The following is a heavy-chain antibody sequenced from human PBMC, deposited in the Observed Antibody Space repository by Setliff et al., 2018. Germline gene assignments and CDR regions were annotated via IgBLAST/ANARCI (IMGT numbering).Heavy chain of an antibody. V-gene: IGHV4-4*07. Sequence: PSETLSLTCTVSGGSISSYNWSWIRQPAGKGLEWIGHIYIGGSANYNPSLKSRVTMSIDTSKNQFSLKLNSVTAADMAVYYCAREQWLDPPGYYYMDVWAKGTTVTAP. CDR2: IYIGGSA. CDR3: AREQWLDPPGYYYMDV. CDR1: GGSISSYN. J-gene: IGHJ6*03. D-gene: IGHD6-19*01.